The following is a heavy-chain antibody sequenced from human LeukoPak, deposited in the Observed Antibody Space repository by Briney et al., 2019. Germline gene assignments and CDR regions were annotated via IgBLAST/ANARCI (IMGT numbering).Heavy chain of an antibody. CDR2: IYYSGST. CDR1: GGSISSSSYY. Sequence: SETLSLTCTVSGGSISSSSYYWGWIRQPPGKGLEWIGSIYYSGSTYYNPSLKSRVTISVDTSKNQFSLKLSSVTAADTAVCYCARHGLEWFGELLRFFDYWGQGTLVTVSS. V-gene: IGHV4-39*01. J-gene: IGHJ4*02. CDR3: ARHGLEWFGELLRFFDY. D-gene: IGHD3-10*01.